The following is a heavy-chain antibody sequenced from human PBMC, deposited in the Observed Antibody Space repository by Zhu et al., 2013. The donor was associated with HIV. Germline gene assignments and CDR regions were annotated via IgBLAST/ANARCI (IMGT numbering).Heavy chain of an antibody. CDR3: ARDLDSSGYLIPDWYFDL. CDR2: IIPVFGTT. J-gene: IGHJ2*01. D-gene: IGHD3-22*01. Sequence: QVQLLQSGTEVKAPGSSVKVSSGSSVKVSCKASGGSFNNYGISWVRQAPGHGLEWVGWIIPVFGTTNFAQKFRDRVTFTADSSTNTAYMEMRNLRFDDTAVYYCARDLDSSGYLIPDWYFDLWGLAPWSLSPQ. CDR1: GGSFNNYG. V-gene: IGHV1-69*01.